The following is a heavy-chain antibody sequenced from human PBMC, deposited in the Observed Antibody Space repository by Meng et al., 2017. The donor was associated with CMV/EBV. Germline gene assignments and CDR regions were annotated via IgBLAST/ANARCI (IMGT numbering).Heavy chain of an antibody. V-gene: IGHV3-33*06. D-gene: IGHD5-12*01. CDR2: IWFDGSNE. CDR3: AKDGGIVATILDY. J-gene: IGHJ4*02. Sequence: GGSLRLSCAPSGFTFSNYGMHWVRQAPGKGLEWVAVIWFDGSNEHYADSVKGRFTISRDNSKNTLYLQMNSLRAEDTAVYYCAKDGGIVATILDYWGQGTLVTVSS. CDR1: GFTFSNYG.